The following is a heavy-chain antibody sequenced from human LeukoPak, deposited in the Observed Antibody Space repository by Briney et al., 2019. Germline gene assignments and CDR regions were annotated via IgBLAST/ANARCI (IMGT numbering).Heavy chain of an antibody. CDR2: ISWDAGRT. CDR1: GFTFDDYT. CDR3: AKADTTLDPFDH. J-gene: IGHJ4*02. V-gene: IGHV3-43*01. Sequence: GGSLRLSCAASGFTFDDYTMHWVRQAPGKGLEWVSLISWDAGRTYYADSVKGRFTISRDNSKNSLYLQMNSLRTEDTALYYCAKADTTLDPFDHWGQGTPVTVSS. D-gene: IGHD5-18*01.